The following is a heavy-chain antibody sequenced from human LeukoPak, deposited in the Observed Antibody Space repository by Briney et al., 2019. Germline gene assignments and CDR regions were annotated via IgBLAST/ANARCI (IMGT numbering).Heavy chain of an antibody. D-gene: IGHD2/OR15-2a*01. V-gene: IGHV4-61*05. J-gene: IGHJ4*02. CDR1: GGSISGSSYY. CDR3: AREGINKYYFDY. Sequence: SETLSLTCTVSGGSISGSSYYWGWIRQPPGKGLEWIGYIYYSGSTNYNPSLKSRVTISVDTSKNQFSLKLSSVTAADTAVYYCAREGINKYYFDYWGQGTLVTVSS. CDR2: IYYSGST.